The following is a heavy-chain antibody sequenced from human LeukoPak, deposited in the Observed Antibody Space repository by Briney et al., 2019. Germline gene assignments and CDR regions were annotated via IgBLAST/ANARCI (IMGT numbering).Heavy chain of an antibody. CDR2: ISSSSSYI. D-gene: IGHD2-15*01. CDR3: ARVNMREKVVAAYDP. Sequence: GGSLRLSCAASGFRFSSYSMNWVRQAPGKGLEWVSSISSSSSYIYYADTVKGRFTISRDNAKNSLYLQMNSLRAEDTAVYYCARVNMREKVVAAYDPWGQGTLVTVSS. J-gene: IGHJ5*02. CDR1: GFRFSSYS. V-gene: IGHV3-21*01.